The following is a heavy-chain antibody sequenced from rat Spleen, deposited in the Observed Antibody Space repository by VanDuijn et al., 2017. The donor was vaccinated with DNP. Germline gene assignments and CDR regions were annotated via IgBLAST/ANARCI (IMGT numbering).Heavy chain of an antibody. D-gene: IGHD1-10*01. Sequence: EVQLVESGGGLVQPGRSLKLSCAASGFTFSDFNMAWVRQAPTKGLEWVAYISYDGGNTYYGDSVKGRFTISRDNAKSTLYLQMNSLRSEDMATYYCARPYYSNYGGFAYWGQGTLVTVSS. CDR3: ARPYYSNYGGFAY. CDR1: GFTFSDFN. J-gene: IGHJ3*01. V-gene: IGHV5-22*01. CDR2: ISYDGGNT.